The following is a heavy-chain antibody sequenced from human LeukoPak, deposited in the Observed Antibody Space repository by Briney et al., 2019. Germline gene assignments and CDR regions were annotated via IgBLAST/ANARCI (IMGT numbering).Heavy chain of an antibody. Sequence: GGSLRLSCAASGFSFSDYYMSWLRQAPGKGLEWVSYISSSGSTIYYPDSVKGRFTISRDNAKNSLYLQMNSLRAEDTAVYYCARVDRDGYNLVDYWAQGTLVTVSS. V-gene: IGHV3-11*04. J-gene: IGHJ4*02. CDR3: ARVDRDGYNLVDY. CDR1: GFSFSDYY. D-gene: IGHD5-24*01. CDR2: ISSSGSTI.